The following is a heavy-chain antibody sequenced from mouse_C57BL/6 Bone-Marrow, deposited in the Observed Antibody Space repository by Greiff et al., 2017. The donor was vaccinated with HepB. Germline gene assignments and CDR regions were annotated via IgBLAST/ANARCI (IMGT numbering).Heavy chain of an antibody. Sequence: QVQLQQPGAELVKPGASVKLSCKASGYTFTSYWMHWVKQRPGQALEWIGMIHPNSGSTNYNEKFKSKATLTVDKSSSTAYMQLSSLTSEDSAVYYCATFYYDYDEAYWGQGTLVTVSA. CDR3: ATFYYDYDEAY. V-gene: IGHV1-64*01. CDR1: GYTFTSYW. J-gene: IGHJ3*01. CDR2: IHPNSGST. D-gene: IGHD2-4*01.